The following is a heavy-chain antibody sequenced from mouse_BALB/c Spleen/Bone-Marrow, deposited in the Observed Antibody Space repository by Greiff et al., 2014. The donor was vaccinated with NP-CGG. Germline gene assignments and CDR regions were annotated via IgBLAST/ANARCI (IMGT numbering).Heavy chain of an antibody. Sequence: VQLQQSGAELVKSGASVKLSCKASGYTFTSYYMYWAKQRPGQGLEWFGEINPSNGGTNFNEKFKNKATLTVDKSSSTAYMQLSSLTSEDSAVYYCSRGRRDALDYWGQGTSVTVSS. V-gene: IGHV1S81*02. J-gene: IGHJ4*01. CDR2: INPSNGGT. CDR3: SRGRRDALDY. CDR1: GYTFTSYY.